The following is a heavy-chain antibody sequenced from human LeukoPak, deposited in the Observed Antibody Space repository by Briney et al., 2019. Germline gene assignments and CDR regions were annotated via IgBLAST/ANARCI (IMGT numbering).Heavy chain of an antibody. V-gene: IGHV3-33*01. CDR3: ARDRVLHYFDY. CDR1: GFTFSSHG. D-gene: IGHD3-16*01. CDR2: IWYDGSDK. Sequence: PGGSLRLSCAASGFTFSSHGMHWVRQAPGKGLEWVAVIWYDGSDKYYADCVKGRFTISRDNSKNTLYLQMTSLRADDTAVYYCARDRVLHYFDYWGQGALVTVSS. J-gene: IGHJ4*02.